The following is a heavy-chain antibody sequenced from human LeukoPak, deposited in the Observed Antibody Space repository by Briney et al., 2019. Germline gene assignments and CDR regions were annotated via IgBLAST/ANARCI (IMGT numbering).Heavy chain of an antibody. J-gene: IGHJ4*02. CDR3: ARDWDHNGDYDY. CDR1: GYTFTGYY. V-gene: IGHV1-2*02. D-gene: IGHD4-17*01. Sequence: ASVKVSCKASGYTFTGYYMHWVRQAPGQGLEWMGWINPNSGGTNYAQKFQGRVTMTRDTSISTAYMELSRLGSDDTAVYYCARDWDHNGDYDYWGQGTLVTVSS. CDR2: INPNSGGT.